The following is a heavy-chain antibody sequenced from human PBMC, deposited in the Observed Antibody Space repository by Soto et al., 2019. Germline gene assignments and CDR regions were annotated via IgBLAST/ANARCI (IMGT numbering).Heavy chain of an antibody. CDR1: GGTFSSYT. D-gene: IGHD3-9*01. CDR3: ARANTGISTYDMLNGPYALYI. J-gene: IGHJ3*02. V-gene: IGHV1-69*02. CDR2: IIPILGIA. Sequence: QVQLVQSGAEVKKPGSSVKVSCKASGGTFSSYTISWVRQAPGQGLEWMGRIIPILGIANYAQKFQGRVTIPPNYSTSTASTGLSSLRSDDTAVYSCARANTGISTYDMLNGPYALYIRGQGTMVTVSS.